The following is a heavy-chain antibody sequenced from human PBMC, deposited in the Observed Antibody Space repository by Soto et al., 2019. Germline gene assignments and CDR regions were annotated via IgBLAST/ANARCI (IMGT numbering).Heavy chain of an antibody. CDR3: AKDRRAAAGTHYYYYYGMDV. J-gene: IGHJ6*02. D-gene: IGHD6-13*01. CDR1: GFTFSSYG. Sequence: QVQLVESGGGVVQPGRSLRLSCAASGFTFSSYGMHWVRQAPGKGLEWVAVISYDGSNKYYADSVKGRFTISRDNSKNTLYLQMNSLRAEDTAVYYCAKDRRAAAGTHYYYYYGMDVWGQGTTVTVSS. V-gene: IGHV3-30*18. CDR2: ISYDGSNK.